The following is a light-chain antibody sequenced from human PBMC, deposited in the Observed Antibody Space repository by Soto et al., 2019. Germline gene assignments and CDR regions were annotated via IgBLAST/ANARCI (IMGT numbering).Light chain of an antibody. V-gene: IGKV1-5*03. Sequence: DVQMTQSPSTVSASIGDRVTITCGARQSIGDSLAWYHQKPGQGPKVLIYRASSLQSGVPSRFSGSGGGTEFTLTISSLQPDDFGTYYCQQYHSYSLTFGQGTKVEIK. CDR2: RAS. J-gene: IGKJ1*01. CDR3: QQYHSYSLT. CDR1: QSIGDS.